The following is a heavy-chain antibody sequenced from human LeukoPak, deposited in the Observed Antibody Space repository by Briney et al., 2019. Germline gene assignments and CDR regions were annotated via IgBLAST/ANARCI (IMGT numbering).Heavy chain of an antibody. Sequence: SETLSLTCTVSGGSISSSSYYWGWIRQPPGKGLEWIGSIYYSGSIYYNPSLKSRVTISVDTSKNQFSLKLSSVTAADTAVYYCARLGPHYYYYYMDVWGKGTTVTVSS. CDR3: ARLGPHYYYYYMDV. V-gene: IGHV4-39*01. CDR1: GGSISSSSYY. CDR2: IYYSGSI. J-gene: IGHJ6*03.